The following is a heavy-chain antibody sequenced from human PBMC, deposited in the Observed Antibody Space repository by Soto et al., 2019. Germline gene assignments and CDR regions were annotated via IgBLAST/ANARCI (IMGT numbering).Heavy chain of an antibody. CDR3: ARDLAAVPRPFDY. D-gene: IGHD6-13*01. CDR2: VYYTGTT. J-gene: IGHJ4*02. V-gene: IGHV4-59*01. CDR1: GGSISSYF. Sequence: SENLSLTCTVSGGSISSYFYIWVRQPPGKGLEWIGSVYYTGTTDYNPSLKSRVTISVDTSKTQFSLNLRSVTAADTAVYYCARDLAAVPRPFDYWGRRAFVTVSS.